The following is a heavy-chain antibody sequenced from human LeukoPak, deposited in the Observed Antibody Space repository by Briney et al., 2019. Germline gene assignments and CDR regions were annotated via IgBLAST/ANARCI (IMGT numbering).Heavy chain of an antibody. Sequence: GGSLRLSCAASGFTFSSYEMNWVRQAPGKGLEWVSYISGSGRTIYYANSVKGRFTISRDNAKNSLYLQMNSLRADDTAVYYCARLDASGLDYRGQGTLVTVSS. J-gene: IGHJ4*02. CDR3: ARLDASGLDY. CDR2: ISGSGRTI. D-gene: IGHD6-19*01. V-gene: IGHV3-48*03. CDR1: GFTFSSYE.